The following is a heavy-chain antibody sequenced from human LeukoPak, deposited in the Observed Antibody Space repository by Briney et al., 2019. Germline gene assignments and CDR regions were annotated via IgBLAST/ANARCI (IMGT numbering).Heavy chain of an antibody. J-gene: IGHJ3*02. CDR1: GYSISSGYY. Sequence: SETLSLTCTVSGYSISSGYYWGWIRQPPGKGLEWIGTIYYSGSTYYNPSLKSRVTISVDTSKNQFSLKLSSVTAADTAVYYCARDAYCNSDYCYSLDAFDIWGQGAMVTVSS. V-gene: IGHV4-38-2*02. D-gene: IGHD2/OR15-2a*01. CDR2: IYYSGST. CDR3: ARDAYCNSDYCYSLDAFDI.